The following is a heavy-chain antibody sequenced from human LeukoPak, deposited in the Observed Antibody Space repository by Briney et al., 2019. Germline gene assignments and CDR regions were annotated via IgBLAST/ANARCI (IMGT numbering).Heavy chain of an antibody. J-gene: IGHJ4*02. CDR1: GGSISSCY. D-gene: IGHD3-10*01. Sequence: PSETLSLTCTVSGGSISSCYWSWIRQPAGKGLEWIGRIYTSGSTNYNPSLKSRVTMSVDTSKNQFSLKLSSVTAADTAVYYCARGPLLWFRELYFDYWGQGTLVTVSS. CDR2: IYTSGST. CDR3: ARGPLLWFRELYFDY. V-gene: IGHV4-4*07.